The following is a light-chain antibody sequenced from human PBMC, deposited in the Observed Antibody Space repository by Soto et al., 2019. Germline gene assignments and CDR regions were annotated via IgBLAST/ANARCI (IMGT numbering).Light chain of an antibody. V-gene: IGKV1-39*01. CDR3: QPSYSEKT. J-gene: IGKJ1*01. CDR2: AAS. CDR1: QSISRY. Sequence: DIQMTQSPSSLSASVGDRVTITCRASQSISRYLNWYQQKPGKAPKLLIYAASSLQSGVPSRFSASGSGTDFTLTISSLQPEDFATYYCQPSYSEKTFGQGTKVEIK.